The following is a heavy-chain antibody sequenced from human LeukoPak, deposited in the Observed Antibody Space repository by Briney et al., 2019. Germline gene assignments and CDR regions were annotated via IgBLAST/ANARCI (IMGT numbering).Heavy chain of an antibody. V-gene: IGHV4-39*01. CDR1: GGSISSGDYY. CDR2: IHYRGST. D-gene: IGHD2-15*01. CDR3: ARFYCSGGSCYHLDY. Sequence: SETLSLTCTVSGGSISSGDYYWGWIRQPPGKGLDWVENIHYRGSTHYNPSLKSRVTISVDTSKNQFSLKLNSVTAPDTAVYYCARFYCSGGSCYHLDYWGQGTLVTVSS. J-gene: IGHJ4*02.